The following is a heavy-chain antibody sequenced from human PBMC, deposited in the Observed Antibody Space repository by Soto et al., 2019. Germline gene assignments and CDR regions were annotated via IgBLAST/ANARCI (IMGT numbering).Heavy chain of an antibody. CDR2: IYYSGTT. Sequence: PSETLYLTCTVSGGSISSYYWSWIRQPPGKGLEWIGYIYYSGTTNYNPSLKSRVTISVDTSKNQFSLKLSSVTAADTAVYYCAIGIQLWPPDYWGRGTLVTVSS. CDR3: AIGIQLWPPDY. CDR1: GGSISSYY. V-gene: IGHV4-59*01. J-gene: IGHJ4*02. D-gene: IGHD5-18*01.